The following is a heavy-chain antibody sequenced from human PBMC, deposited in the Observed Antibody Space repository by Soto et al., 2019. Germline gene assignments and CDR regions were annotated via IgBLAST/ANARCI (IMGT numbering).Heavy chain of an antibody. Sequence: QVQLQQWGAGLLKPSETLSLTCAVYGGSFSSYYWSWIRQPPGKGLEWIGQINHYGSTDYNPSLKSRVTISVDTSQNPFSLRLSSVTAAATAMYYCATHCSSTSCYYTFDPWGQGTLVTVSS. V-gene: IGHV4-34*01. D-gene: IGHD2-2*01. CDR1: GGSFSSYY. J-gene: IGHJ5*02. CDR2: INHYGST. CDR3: ATHCSSTSCYYTFDP.